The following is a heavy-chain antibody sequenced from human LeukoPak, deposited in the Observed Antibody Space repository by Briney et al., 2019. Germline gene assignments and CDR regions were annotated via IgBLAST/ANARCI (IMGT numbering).Heavy chain of an antibody. V-gene: IGHV3-21*01. J-gene: IGHJ3*02. D-gene: IGHD3-16*02. CDR2: ISSSSSYI. CDR1: GFTFSSYS. Sequence: GGSLRLSCAASGFTFSSYSMNWVRQAPGKGLEWVSSISSSSSYIYYADSVKARFTISRDNAKNSLYLQMNSLRAEDTAVYYCATGITFGGVIPIYAFDIWGQGTMVTVSS. CDR3: ATGITFGGVIPIYAFDI.